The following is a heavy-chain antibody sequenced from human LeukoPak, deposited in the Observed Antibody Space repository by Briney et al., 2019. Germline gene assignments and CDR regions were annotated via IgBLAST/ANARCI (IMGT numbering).Heavy chain of an antibody. J-gene: IGHJ4*02. CDR2: MNPNSGNT. Sequence: ASVKVSCKASGYTFTSYDINWVRQATGQGLEWMGWMNPNSGNTGYAQKFRGRVTMTRNTSISTAYMELSSLRPEDTAVYYCARVSTYFGVVTDFDYWGQGTLVTVSS. V-gene: IGHV1-8*01. D-gene: IGHD3-3*01. CDR3: ARVSTYFGVVTDFDY. CDR1: GYTFTSYD.